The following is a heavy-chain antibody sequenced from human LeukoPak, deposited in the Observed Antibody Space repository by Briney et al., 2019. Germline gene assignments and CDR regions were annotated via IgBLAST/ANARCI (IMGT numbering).Heavy chain of an antibody. CDR3: AGGYGGYIY. CDR2: INSDGSST. V-gene: IGHV3-74*01. CDR1: GFTFSTYW. Sequence: GGSLRLSCAASGFTFSTYWMHWVRQARGKGLVWVSLINSDGSSTNYADSVEGRFTISRDNAKNTLYLQMNSLRAEDTAVYYCAGGYGGYIYWGQGTLVTVSS. D-gene: IGHD5-12*01. J-gene: IGHJ4*02.